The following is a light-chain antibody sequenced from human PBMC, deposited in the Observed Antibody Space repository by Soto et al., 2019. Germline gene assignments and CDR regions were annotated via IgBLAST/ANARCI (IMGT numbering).Light chain of an antibody. J-gene: IGKJ3*01. CDR1: QSLVYSDGNTY. CDR3: MQCAHWPPT. V-gene: IGKV2-30*01. Sequence: DVVMTQSPLSLSVTLGQPASISCRSSQSLVYSDGNTYLSWFHQRPGQSPRRLISKVSNRDSGVPDRFIGSGSGTDFTLKISRVEAEDVGIYYCMQCAHWPPTFGPGTRVDSK. CDR2: KVS.